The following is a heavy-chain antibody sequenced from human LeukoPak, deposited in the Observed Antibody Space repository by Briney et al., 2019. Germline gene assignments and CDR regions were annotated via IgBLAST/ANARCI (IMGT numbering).Heavy chain of an antibody. CDR3: ARAGLRYFDWLHGALDY. CDR1: GGSFSGYY. V-gene: IGHV4-34*01. Sequence: PSETLSLTCAVYGGSFSGYYWSWIRQPPGKGLEWIGEINHSGSTNYNPSLKSRVTISVDTSKNQFSLKLSSVTAADTAVYYCARAGLRYFDWLHGALDYWGQGTLVTVSS. J-gene: IGHJ4*02. CDR2: INHSGST. D-gene: IGHD3-9*01.